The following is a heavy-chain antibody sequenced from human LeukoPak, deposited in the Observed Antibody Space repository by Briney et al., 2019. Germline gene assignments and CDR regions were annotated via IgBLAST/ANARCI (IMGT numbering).Heavy chain of an antibody. CDR1: GGSISSYY. Sequence: SETLSLTCTVSGGSISSYYWSWIRQPAGKGLEWIGRIYTSGSTNYNPSLKSRVTMSVDTSKNQFSLKLSSVTAADTAVYYCARDRGWDMVRGSLYWFDPWGQGTLVTVS. D-gene: IGHD3-10*01. J-gene: IGHJ5*02. CDR3: ARDRGWDMVRGSLYWFDP. CDR2: IYTSGST. V-gene: IGHV4-4*07.